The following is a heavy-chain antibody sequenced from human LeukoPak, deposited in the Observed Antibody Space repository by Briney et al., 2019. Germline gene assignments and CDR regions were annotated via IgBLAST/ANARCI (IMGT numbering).Heavy chain of an antibody. D-gene: IGHD2-15*01. J-gene: IGHJ4*02. CDR3: ARDRSNVVVAYFDY. Sequence: GGSLRLSCAASGFTFSSYAMSWVRQAPGKGLEWVSGISGSDGSTYYADSVKGRFTISRDNSKNTLHLQMNSLRAEDTAVYYCARDRSNVVVAYFDYWGQGTLVTVSS. CDR1: GFTFSSYA. CDR2: ISGSDGST. V-gene: IGHV3-23*01.